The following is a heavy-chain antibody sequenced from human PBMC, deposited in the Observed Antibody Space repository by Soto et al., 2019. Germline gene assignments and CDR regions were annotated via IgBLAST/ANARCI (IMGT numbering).Heavy chain of an antibody. CDR2: IYYNGNT. CDR1: GASIRSSDYY. D-gene: IGHD2-21*02. V-gene: IGHV4-31*11. CDR3: ARWRNHALGDHDY. J-gene: IGHJ4*02. Sequence: QVQLQESGPGLVKPSQTLSLTCAVSGASIRSSDYYWSWVRHRPGKGLEWIGYIYYNGNTFYSPSLTSRVTLSIDTSKNEFSLRLNSVTAADTAVYYCARWRNHALGDHDYWGQGTLVTVSS.